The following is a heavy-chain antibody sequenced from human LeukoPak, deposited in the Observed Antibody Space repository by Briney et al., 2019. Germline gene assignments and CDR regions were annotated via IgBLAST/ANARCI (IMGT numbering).Heavy chain of an antibody. CDR3: ARAAHTTYVLGRYYYYAMDV. V-gene: IGHV3-30-3*01. CDR2: ISYDGSNK. J-gene: IGHJ6*02. Sequence: GGSLRLSCAASGFTFSSYAMHWVRQAPGKGLEWVAVISYDGSNKYYADSVKGRFTISSDNPKNTLYLQMDSLRAEDTAVYYCARAAHTTYVLGRYYYYAMDVWGQGTTVTVSS. D-gene: IGHD3-10*01. CDR1: GFTFSSYA.